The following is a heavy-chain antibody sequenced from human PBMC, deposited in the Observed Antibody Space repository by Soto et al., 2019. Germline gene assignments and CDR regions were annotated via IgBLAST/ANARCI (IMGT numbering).Heavy chain of an antibody. Sequence: QVQLVESRGGVVQPGRTLRLSCAATGFTFSTYAMHWVRQAPGKGLEWVAVISYDGSNKYYADSVKGRFTISRDNSKNTLYLQMNSLRAEDTAVYYCAREHEYSSGRVFDYWGQGTLVTVSS. D-gene: IGHD6-19*01. CDR2: ISYDGSNK. CDR1: GFTFSTYA. V-gene: IGHV3-30-3*01. J-gene: IGHJ4*02. CDR3: AREHEYSSGRVFDY.